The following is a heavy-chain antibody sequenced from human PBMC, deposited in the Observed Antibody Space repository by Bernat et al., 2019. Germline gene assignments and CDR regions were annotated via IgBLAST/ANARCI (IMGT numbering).Heavy chain of an antibody. Sequence: EVQLVESGGGLVQPGGSLRLSCAASGFTFSSYEMNWVRQAPGKGLEWVSYISSSGSTIYYADSVKGRFTISRDNAKNSLYLQMNSLRAEDTAVYYCASRDYYGSGSYYNTMDIWGQGTMVTVSS. CDR2: ISSSGSTI. CDR1: GFTFSSYE. J-gene: IGHJ3*02. V-gene: IGHV3-48*03. D-gene: IGHD3-10*01. CDR3: ASRDYYGSGSYYNTMDI.